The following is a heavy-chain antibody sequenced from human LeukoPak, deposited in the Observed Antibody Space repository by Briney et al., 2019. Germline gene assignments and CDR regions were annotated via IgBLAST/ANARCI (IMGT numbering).Heavy chain of an antibody. CDR3: AISTNWGYFDY. Sequence: SETLSLTCTVSGGSISSSSYYWGWIRQPPGRGLEWIGSIYYSGSTYYNPSLESRVTISVDTSKNQFSLKLSSVTAADTAVYYCAISTNWGYFDYWGQGTLVTVSS. CDR2: IYYSGST. CDR1: GGSISSSSYY. V-gene: IGHV4-39*01. J-gene: IGHJ4*02. D-gene: IGHD7-27*01.